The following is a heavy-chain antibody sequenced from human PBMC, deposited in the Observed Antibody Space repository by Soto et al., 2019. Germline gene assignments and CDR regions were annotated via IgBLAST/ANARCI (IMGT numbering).Heavy chain of an antibody. CDR3: AKDPSRLAYCGGDCYGYYYGMDV. J-gene: IGHJ6*02. CDR1: GFTFSSYG. CDR2: ISYDGSNK. V-gene: IGHV3-30*18. D-gene: IGHD2-21*02. Sequence: QVQLVESGGGVVQPGRSLRLSCAASGFTFSSYGMHWFRQAPGKGLEWVAVISYDGSNKYYADSVKGRFTISRDNSKNTLYLQMNSLRAEDTAVYYCAKDPSRLAYCGGDCYGYYYGMDVWGQGTTVTVSS.